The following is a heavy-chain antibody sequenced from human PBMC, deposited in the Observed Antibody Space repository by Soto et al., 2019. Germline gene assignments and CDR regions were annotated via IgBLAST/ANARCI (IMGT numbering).Heavy chain of an antibody. J-gene: IGHJ6*03. CDR2: TYPGDSDT. V-gene: IGHV5-51*01. Sequence: GESLKISCQGSGYIFSNSWIGWVRQMPGKGLEWMGITYPGDSDTRYSPSFQGQVTISADKSINTAYLQWSSLKASDTAIYYCARHKNTAIPYYYMDVWGKGTTVTVSS. CDR1: GYIFSNSW. D-gene: IGHD5-18*01. CDR3: ARHKNTAIPYYYMDV.